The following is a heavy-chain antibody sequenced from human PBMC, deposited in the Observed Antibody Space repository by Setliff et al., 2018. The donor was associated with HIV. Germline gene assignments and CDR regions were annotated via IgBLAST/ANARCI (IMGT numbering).Heavy chain of an antibody. J-gene: IGHJ4*02. Sequence: ASVKVSCKASGFIFTDYQIHWVRQAPGQGLEWMGGIIPIFGTTNYAQKFQGRVTITADRSTSTTYMELSSLRSEDTAMYYCARDESRGDWESFGYWGQGTRVTVSS. CDR2: IIPIFGTT. CDR3: ARDESRGDWESFGY. V-gene: IGHV1-69*06. CDR1: GFIFTDYQ. D-gene: IGHD2-21*01.